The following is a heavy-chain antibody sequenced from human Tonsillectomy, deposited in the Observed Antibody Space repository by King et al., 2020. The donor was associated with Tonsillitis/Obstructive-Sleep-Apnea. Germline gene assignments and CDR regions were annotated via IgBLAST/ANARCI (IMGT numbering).Heavy chain of an antibody. Sequence: QLVQSGAEVKKPGASVKVSCKASGGTFSSYAISWVRQAPGQGLEWRGGIIPILGIANYAQKFQGRVTITADKSSSKAYMELSSLRSEDTAVYYGARGEDSGDKKREDYFSSGLDAWGQGTTVTVS. V-gene: IGHV1-69*10. CDR3: ARGEDSGDKKREDYFSSGLDA. CDR2: IIPILGIA. J-gene: IGHJ6*02. CDR1: GGTFSSYA. D-gene: IGHD2-21*02.